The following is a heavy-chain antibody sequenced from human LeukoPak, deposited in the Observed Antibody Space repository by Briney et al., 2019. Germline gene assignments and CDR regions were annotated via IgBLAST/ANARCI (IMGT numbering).Heavy chain of an antibody. J-gene: IGHJ4*02. V-gene: IGHV3-23*01. D-gene: IGHD6-19*01. CDR1: GFTFSSYA. CDR2: ISAGGSGT. Sequence: PGGSLRLSCAASGFTFSSYAMSWVRQAPGKGLEWVSVISAGGSGTYYADSVKGRFTISRDNSKSTLYLQMNSLRAEDTAVYYCAKDGRDSSGWYRNYYDYWARELWSPSPQ. CDR3: AKDGRDSSGWYRNYYDY.